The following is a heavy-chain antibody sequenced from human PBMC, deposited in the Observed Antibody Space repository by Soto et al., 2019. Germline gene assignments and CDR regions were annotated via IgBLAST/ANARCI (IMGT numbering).Heavy chain of an antibody. CDR3: ARQGFSGSYYAY. Sequence: QEQLVQSGAEVKKPGSSVKVSCKASGGTFSYGISWVRRAPGQGLGWMGGIIPLSGTTKSAQQFQGRVTMTADISTNTAYMELSSLRSGDTAVYYCARQGFSGSYYAYWGQGTLVTVSS. D-gene: IGHD1-26*01. CDR2: IIPLSGTT. CDR1: GGTFSYG. J-gene: IGHJ4*02. V-gene: IGHV1-69*06.